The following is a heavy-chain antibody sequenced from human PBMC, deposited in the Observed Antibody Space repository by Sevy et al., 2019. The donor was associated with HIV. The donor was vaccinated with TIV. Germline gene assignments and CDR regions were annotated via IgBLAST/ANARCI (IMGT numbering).Heavy chain of an antibody. CDR1: GGSVSSGRYY. Sequence: SETLSLTCTVSGGSVSSGRYYWSWIRQPPGKGLEWIGYIYYSGSTNYNPSLKSRVTISVDTSKNQFSLKLSSVTAADTAVYYCARDLRARGQGTLVTVSS. CDR3: ARDLRA. J-gene: IGHJ4*02. CDR2: IYYSGST. V-gene: IGHV4-61*01.